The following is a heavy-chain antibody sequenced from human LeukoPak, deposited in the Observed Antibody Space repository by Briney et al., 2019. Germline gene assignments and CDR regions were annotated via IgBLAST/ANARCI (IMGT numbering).Heavy chain of an antibody. D-gene: IGHD2-15*01. V-gene: IGHV4-59*08. Sequence: PSETLSLTRTVSGGSISRYYWSWIRQPPGKGLEWIGYIYYSGSINYNPSLKSRVTISVDTSKNQFSLKLSSVTAADTAVYYCARVGGGNYYYYGMDVWGQGTTVSVSS. CDR2: IYYSGSI. CDR1: GGSISRYY. J-gene: IGHJ6*02. CDR3: ARVGGGNYYYYGMDV.